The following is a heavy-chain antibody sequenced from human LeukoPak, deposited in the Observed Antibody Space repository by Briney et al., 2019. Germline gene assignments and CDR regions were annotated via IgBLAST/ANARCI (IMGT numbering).Heavy chain of an antibody. CDR3: TKAWAADY. CDR1: GFTFSTHA. CDR2: ISESGGKT. Sequence: GGSLRLSCAASGFTFSTHAMTWVRQAAVKGLEWVSAISESGGKTCYADSVKGRFTISRDNSKNTLYLQMNSLRVEDTALYYCTKAWAADYWGQGTLVTVSS. J-gene: IGHJ4*02. D-gene: IGHD1-26*01. V-gene: IGHV3-23*01.